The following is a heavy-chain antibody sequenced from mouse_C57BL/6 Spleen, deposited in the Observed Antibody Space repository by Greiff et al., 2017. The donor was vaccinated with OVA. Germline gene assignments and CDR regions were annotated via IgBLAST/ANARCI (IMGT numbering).Heavy chain of an antibody. Sequence: QVQLQQSGPGLVQPSQSLSITCTVSGFSLTSYGVHWVRQSPGKGLEWLGVLWSGGSTDYNAAFISRLSISKDNSKSQVFFKMNSLQADDTAIYYCARSDDYDDGFAYWGQGTLVTVSA. V-gene: IGHV2-2*01. D-gene: IGHD2-4*01. CDR1: GFSLTSYG. J-gene: IGHJ3*01. CDR3: ARSDDYDDGFAY. CDR2: LWSGGST.